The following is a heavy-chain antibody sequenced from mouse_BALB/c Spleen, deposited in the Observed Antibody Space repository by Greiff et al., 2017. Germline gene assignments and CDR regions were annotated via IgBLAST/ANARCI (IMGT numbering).Heavy chain of an antibody. CDR3: ARSRYDVGAD. J-gene: IGHJ2*01. V-gene: IGHV1-69*02. D-gene: IGHD3-1*01. CDR2: IDPSDSYT. CDR1: GYTFTSYW. Sequence: QVQLQQPGAELVKPGASVKLSCKASGYTFTSYWMHWVKQRPGQGLEWIGEIDPSDSYTNYNQKFKGKATLTVDKSSSTAYMQLSSLTSEDSAVYYCARSRYDVGADWGQGTTLTVSS.